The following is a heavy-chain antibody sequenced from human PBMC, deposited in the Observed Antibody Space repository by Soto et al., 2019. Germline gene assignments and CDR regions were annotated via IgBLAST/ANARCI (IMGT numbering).Heavy chain of an antibody. V-gene: IGHV3-23*01. Sequence: DVQLLESGGGLVQPGKSLRLSCAASGFSFISYAMSWVRQVPRKRLEWVSSISDSGGRTFYAESVEGRFTISRDDSTSTLFLQMNSLRAEDTAIYYCTKGGVRFLEWLGDVWGQGTTVTVSS. CDR2: ISDSGGRT. CDR1: GFSFISYA. D-gene: IGHD3-3*01. CDR3: TKGGVRFLEWLGDV. J-gene: IGHJ6*02.